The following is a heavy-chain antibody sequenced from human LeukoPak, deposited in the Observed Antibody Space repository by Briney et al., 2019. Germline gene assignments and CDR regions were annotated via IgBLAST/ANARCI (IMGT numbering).Heavy chain of an antibody. V-gene: IGHV3-66*02. CDR2: IYSGGST. J-gene: IGHJ4*02. Sequence: GGSLRLSCAAAGFIVSSKYMSWVRQAPGKGLEWVSVIYSGGSTYYADSVKGRFTISRDNSKNVLYLQMNSLRGEDSAVYYCARDDRIVGVTRYFDYWGQGSLVTVSS. CDR1: GFIVSSKY. CDR3: ARDDRIVGVTRYFDY. D-gene: IGHD1-26*01.